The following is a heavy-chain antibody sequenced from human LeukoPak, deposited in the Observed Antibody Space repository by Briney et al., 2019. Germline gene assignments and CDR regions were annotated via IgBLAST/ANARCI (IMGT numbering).Heavy chain of an antibody. CDR3: ARDSAPDYDSSGYWDDAFDI. Sequence: ASVKVSCKASGYTFTSYGISWVRQAPGQGLEWMRWISAYNGNTNYAQKLQGRVTMTTDTSTSTAYMELRSLRSDDTAVYYCARDSAPDYDSSGYWDDAFDIWGQGTMVTVSS. CDR2: ISAYNGNT. CDR1: GYTFTSYG. J-gene: IGHJ3*02. D-gene: IGHD3-22*01. V-gene: IGHV1-18*01.